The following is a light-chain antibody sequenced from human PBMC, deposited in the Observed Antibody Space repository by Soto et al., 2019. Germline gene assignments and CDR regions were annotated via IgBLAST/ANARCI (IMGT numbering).Light chain of an antibody. CDR2: EVT. CDR1: SSDVGAYKY. Sequence: QSALTQPPSASGSPGQSVTISCTGTSSDVGAYKYVSWYQQYPGKAPKLMIYEVTKRPSGVPDRFSGSKSGNTASLTVSGLQAEDEADYYCTSYLGHGIWVVGGGTKLTVL. CDR3: TSYLGHGIWV. V-gene: IGLV2-8*01. J-gene: IGLJ3*02.